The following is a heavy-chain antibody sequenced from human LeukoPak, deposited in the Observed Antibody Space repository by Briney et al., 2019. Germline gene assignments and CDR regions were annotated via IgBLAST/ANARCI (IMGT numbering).Heavy chain of an antibody. J-gene: IGHJ4*02. Sequence: PSETLSLTCTVVSGVSISSSSYSWSRIRQPPGKGLEWIGEINHSGSTNYNPSLKSRVTISVDTSKNQFSLKLSSVTAADTAVYYCARASPHYDYVWGSYRPPSLRPYYFDYWGQGTLVTVSS. CDR1: GVSISSSSYS. V-gene: IGHV4-39*07. CDR3: ARASPHYDYVWGSYRPPSLRPYYFDY. D-gene: IGHD3-16*02. CDR2: INHSGST.